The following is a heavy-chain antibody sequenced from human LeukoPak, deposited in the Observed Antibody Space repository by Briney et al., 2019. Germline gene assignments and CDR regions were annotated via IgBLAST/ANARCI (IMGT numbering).Heavy chain of an antibody. CDR1: GFTVSSFS. V-gene: IGHV3-21*01. J-gene: IGHJ3*02. D-gene: IGHD3-3*01. Sequence: AGCLSLSGAASGFTVSSFSMNWDRQAQGKGREWVSSISSSSSYISHGDSVKGRFTIPRDNAKNSLYLQMNSLRAEDTAVYYCARAVRIFGSYAFDIWGQGTMVTVSS. CDR2: ISSSSSYI. CDR3: ARAVRIFGSYAFDI.